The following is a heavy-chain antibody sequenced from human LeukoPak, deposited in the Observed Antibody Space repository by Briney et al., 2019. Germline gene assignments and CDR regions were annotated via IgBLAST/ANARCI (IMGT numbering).Heavy chain of an antibody. CDR2: IRSKAYGGTT. V-gene: IGHV3-49*04. Sequence: GGSLRLSCTASGFTFGDYAMSWVRQAPGKGLEWVGFIRSKAYGGTTEYAASVKGRFTISRDDSKSIAYLQMNSLKTEDTAVYYCTRDLLGQLWAGGFDYWGQGTLVTVSS. D-gene: IGHD5-18*01. CDR1: GFTFGDYA. J-gene: IGHJ4*02. CDR3: TRDLLGQLWAGGFDY.